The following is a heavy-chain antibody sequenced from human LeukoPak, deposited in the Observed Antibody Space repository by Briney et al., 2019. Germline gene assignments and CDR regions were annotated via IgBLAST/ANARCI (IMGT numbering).Heavy chain of an antibody. V-gene: IGHV4-38-2*02. CDR3: AREILGTGGAFDI. Sequence: SETLSLTCTVSGYSISSGYYWGWIRQPPGKGLVWIGSIYHSGSTYYNPSLKSRVTISVDTSKNQFSLKLSSVTAADTAVYYCAREILGTGGAFDIWGQGTMVTVSS. J-gene: IGHJ3*02. CDR2: IYHSGST. D-gene: IGHD3/OR15-3a*01. CDR1: GYSISSGYY.